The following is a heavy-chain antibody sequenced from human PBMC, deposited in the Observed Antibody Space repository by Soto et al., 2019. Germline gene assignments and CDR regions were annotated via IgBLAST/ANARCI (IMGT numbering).Heavy chain of an antibody. J-gene: IGHJ4*02. V-gene: IGHV3-23*01. CDR2: ISGSGGST. CDR1: GFTFSSYA. Sequence: GGSLRLSCAASGFTFSSYAMSWVRQAPGKGLEWVSAISGSGGSTFYADSVKGRFTISRDNSKNTLYLQMNSLRAEDTAVYYCAKNNGDTWILDSFDYWGQGTLVTVSS. D-gene: IGHD5-18*01. CDR3: AKNNGDTWILDSFDY.